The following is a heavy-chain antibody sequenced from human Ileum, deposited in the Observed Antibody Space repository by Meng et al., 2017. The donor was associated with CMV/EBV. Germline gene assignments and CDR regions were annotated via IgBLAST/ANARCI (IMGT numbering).Heavy chain of an antibody. CDR1: GGSLTSYY. D-gene: IGHD3-10*01. V-gene: IGHV4-4*07. J-gene: IGHJ5*02. CDR2: IHPTGTT. CDR3: ARAAARGVPVDL. Sequence: QLQLQESGPRLLQPSETLSLTCTVTGGSLTSYYWTWIRQPAGKGLEWIGRIHPTGTTDDNPSLKSRVSMSLDKSKNQFSLKLTSVTAADTAAYYCARAAARGVPVDLWGQGTLVTVSS.